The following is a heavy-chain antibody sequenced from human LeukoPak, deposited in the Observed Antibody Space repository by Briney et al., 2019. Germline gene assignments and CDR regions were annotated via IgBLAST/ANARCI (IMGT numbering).Heavy chain of an antibody. V-gene: IGHV3-7*04. CDR1: GFTFSTYW. CDR3: VRDGLYASGS. J-gene: IGHJ4*02. Sequence: GGSLRLSCAASGFTFSTYWMSWVRQAPGKGLECVANIKQDGSEKYYVDSVKGRFTISRDNAKNSLYLQMNSLRDEDTAVYYCVRDGLYASGSWGQGTVVTVSS. CDR2: IKQDGSEK. D-gene: IGHD3-10*01.